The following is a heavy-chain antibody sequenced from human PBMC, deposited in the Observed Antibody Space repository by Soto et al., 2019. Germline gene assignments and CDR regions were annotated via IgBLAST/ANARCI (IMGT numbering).Heavy chain of an antibody. Sequence: QVQLVESGGGVVQPGRSLRLSCAASGFMFINHGMNWARPAPGKGLEWVAVIWSDGNNRYSADSVKGRFTISRDNYKNTVYLQINSLRAEDTAVYYGVRGDNWNDEASDYWCPGTLVTVSS. CDR3: VRGDNWNDEASDY. V-gene: IGHV3-33*01. J-gene: IGHJ4*02. D-gene: IGHD1-1*01. CDR1: GFMFINHG. CDR2: IWSDGNNR.